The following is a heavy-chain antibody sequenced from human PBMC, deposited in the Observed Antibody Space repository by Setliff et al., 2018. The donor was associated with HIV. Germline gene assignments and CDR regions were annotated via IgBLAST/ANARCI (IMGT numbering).Heavy chain of an antibody. CDR3: ARDAPTVYANGWFDP. CDR2: MNPNSGNT. J-gene: IGHJ5*02. CDR1: GYTFINYD. D-gene: IGHD2-8*01. V-gene: IGHV1-8*01. Sequence: ASVKVSCKASGYTFINYDINWVRQATGQGLEWMGWMNPNSGNTGYSQKFQGRVTMTRNTSTSTAYMELSSLTSEDTAVYYCARDAPTVYANGWFDPWGQGTLVTVSS.